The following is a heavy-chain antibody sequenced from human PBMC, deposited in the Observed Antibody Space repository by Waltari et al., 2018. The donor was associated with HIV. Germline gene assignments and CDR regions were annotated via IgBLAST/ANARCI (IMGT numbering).Heavy chain of an antibody. CDR2: IKQDGSEK. Sequence: EVQLVESGGGLVQPGGSLRLSCAASGFPFSSYWMTWVRQAPGKGLEWVANIKQDGSEKYYADSVKGRFTISRDNAKNSLYLQMNSLRAEDTAVYYCASLYCSGGSCYDYWGQGTLVTVSS. J-gene: IGHJ4*02. D-gene: IGHD2-15*01. V-gene: IGHV3-7*01. CDR3: ASLYCSGGSCYDY. CDR1: GFPFSSYW.